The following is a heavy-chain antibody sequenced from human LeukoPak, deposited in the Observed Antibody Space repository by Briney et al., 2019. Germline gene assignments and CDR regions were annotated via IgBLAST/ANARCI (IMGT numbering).Heavy chain of an antibody. V-gene: IGHV3-23*01. J-gene: IGHJ3*02. D-gene: IGHD6-6*01. CDR2: ISDTGATT. Sequence: GGSLRLSCAASGFSFSTYSMSWVRQAPGKGLEWVSVISDTGATTFYADSVRGRFTISRDNSKNTLYLQMNSLRVEDTAVYYCARRGRAAHAFDIWGQGTMVTVSS. CDR1: GFSFSTYS. CDR3: ARRGRAAHAFDI.